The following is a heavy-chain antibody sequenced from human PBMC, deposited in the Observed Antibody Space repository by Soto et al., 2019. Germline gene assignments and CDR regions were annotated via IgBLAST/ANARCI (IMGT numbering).Heavy chain of an antibody. CDR3: ARSQVNCWFDP. V-gene: IGHV4-59*01. D-gene: IGHD3-22*01. J-gene: IGHJ5*02. CDR1: CGSISSYY. Sequence: TSETLSLTCTVSCGSISSYYWSWIRQPPGKGLEWIGYIYYSGSTTYNPSLKSRVTISVDTSKNQFSLKLSSVTAADTAVYYCARSQVNCWFDPWGQGTLVTVSS. CDR2: IYYSGST.